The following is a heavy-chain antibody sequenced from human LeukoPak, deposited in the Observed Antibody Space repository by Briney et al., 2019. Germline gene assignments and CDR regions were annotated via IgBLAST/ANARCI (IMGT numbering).Heavy chain of an antibody. V-gene: IGHV4-59*12. Sequence: SETLSLTCTVSGGSISSYYWSWIRQPPGKGLEWIGSIYYSGSTNYNPSLKSRVTISVDTSKNQFSLKLSSVTAADTAVYYCARSQFDRFGELLSDYWGQGTLVTVSS. J-gene: IGHJ4*02. CDR2: IYYSGST. CDR3: ARSQFDRFGELLSDY. CDR1: GGSISSYY. D-gene: IGHD3-10*01.